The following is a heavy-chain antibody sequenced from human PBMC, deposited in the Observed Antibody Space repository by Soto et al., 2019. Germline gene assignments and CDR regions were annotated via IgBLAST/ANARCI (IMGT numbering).Heavy chain of an antibody. Sequence: ASVKVSCKASGYTSSDNYIHWVRQAPGQGLEWMGWINPSSGDTNYGQKFQGWVTMTRDMSIRTVYMELSRLKSDDTAAYYCARTTKIRGVWDAFDIWG. D-gene: IGHD3-10*01. CDR1: GYTSSDNY. J-gene: IGHJ3*02. CDR2: INPSSGDT. CDR3: ARTTKIRGVWDAFDI. V-gene: IGHV1-2*04.